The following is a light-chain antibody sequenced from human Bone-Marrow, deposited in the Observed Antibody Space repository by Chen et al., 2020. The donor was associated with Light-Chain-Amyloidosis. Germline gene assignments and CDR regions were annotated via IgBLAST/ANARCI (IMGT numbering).Light chain of an antibody. Sequence: SYELTLPPSVSVSPGQTARSTCPGDDLPTKYAYWYQQKPGQAPVLVIHRDTERPSGISERFSGSSSGTTATLTISGVQAEDEADYHCQSADSSGTYEVIFGGGTKLTVL. V-gene: IGLV3-25*03. CDR2: RDT. J-gene: IGLJ2*01. CDR3: QSADSSGTYEVI. CDR1: DLPTKY.